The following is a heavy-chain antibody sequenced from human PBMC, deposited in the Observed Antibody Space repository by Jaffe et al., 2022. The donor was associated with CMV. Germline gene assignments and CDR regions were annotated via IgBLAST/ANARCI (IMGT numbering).Heavy chain of an antibody. CDR3: ARRLPRTPQYCSGRSCPLAFDI. CDR1: GGSISSYY. V-gene: IGHV4-59*01. D-gene: IGHD2-15*01. J-gene: IGHJ3*02. Sequence: QVQLHESGPGLVKPSETLSLTCTVSGGSISSYYWNWIRQPPGKGLEWIGYIYYSGSTNYNPTLNSRVTISLDTSKNQFSLKLSSVTAADTAVYYCARRLPRTPQYCSGRSCPLAFDIWGQGTMVTVSS. CDR2: IYYSGST.